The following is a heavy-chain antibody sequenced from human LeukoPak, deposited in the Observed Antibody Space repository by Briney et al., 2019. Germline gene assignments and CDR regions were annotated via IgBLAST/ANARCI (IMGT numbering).Heavy chain of an antibody. Sequence: ASVKVSCKASGYTFTSYGISWVRQAPGQGLEWMGWISAYNGNTNYVQKLQGRVTMTTDTSTSTAYMELRSLRSDDTAVYYCARAPYYDSSGYYSTWGQGTLVTVSS. CDR2: ISAYNGNT. V-gene: IGHV1-18*01. CDR1: GYTFTSYG. J-gene: IGHJ5*02. CDR3: ARAPYYDSSGYYST. D-gene: IGHD3-22*01.